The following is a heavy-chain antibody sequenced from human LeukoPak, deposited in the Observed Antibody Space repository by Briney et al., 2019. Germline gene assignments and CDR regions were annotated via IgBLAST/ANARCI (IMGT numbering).Heavy chain of an antibody. D-gene: IGHD2-2*01. CDR3: ASRAPIVVPAANGWFDP. CDR2: FNHSGST. Sequence: PSETLSLTCAVYAGSFSGYYWSWIRQPPGKGLEWIGEFNHSGSTNYNPSLKSRVTISVDTSKNQFSLKLCSVTSADTTVYYCASRAPIVVPAANGWFDPRGQGTLVTVSS. J-gene: IGHJ5*02. V-gene: IGHV4-34*01. CDR1: AGSFSGYY.